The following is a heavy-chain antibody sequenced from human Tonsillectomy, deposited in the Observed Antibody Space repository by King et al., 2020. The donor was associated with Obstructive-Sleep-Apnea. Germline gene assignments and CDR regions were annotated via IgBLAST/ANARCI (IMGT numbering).Heavy chain of an antibody. Sequence: VQLVESGGGLVQPGGSLRLSCAASGFTFTNSWMSWVRQAPGKGLEWVANIKQDGGEKSYVDSVKGRFTISRDNAKNSLYLQMNSLRAEDTAVYYCARGLYYYYAMDVWGQGTTVTVSS. CDR2: IKQDGGEK. V-gene: IGHV3-7*01. J-gene: IGHJ6*02. CDR1: GFTFTNSW. CDR3: ARGLYYYYAMDV.